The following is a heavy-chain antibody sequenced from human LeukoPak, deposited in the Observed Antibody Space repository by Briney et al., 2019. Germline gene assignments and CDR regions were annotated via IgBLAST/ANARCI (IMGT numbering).Heavy chain of an antibody. CDR2: MNPNSGNT. Sequence: GASVKVSCKASGYTFTSYDINWVRQATGQGLEWMGWMNPNSGNTGYAQKFQGRVTMTRNTSISTAYMELSSLRSEDTAVYYCARHPNTVTGAFDIWGQGAMVTVSS. CDR1: GYTFTSYD. V-gene: IGHV1-8*01. J-gene: IGHJ3*02. D-gene: IGHD4-17*01. CDR3: ARHPNTVTGAFDI.